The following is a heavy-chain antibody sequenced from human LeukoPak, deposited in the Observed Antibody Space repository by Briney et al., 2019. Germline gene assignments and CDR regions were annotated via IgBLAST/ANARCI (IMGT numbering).Heavy chain of an antibody. CDR2: ICYSGST. D-gene: IGHD3-22*01. CDR1: GGSISSGDYY. J-gene: IGHJ3*02. Sequence: SETLSLTCTVSGGSISSGDYYWSWIRQPPGKGLEWIGCICYSGSTYYNPSLKSRVTISVDTSKNQFSLKLSSVTAADTAVYYCARDYYDSSGYARGAFDIWGQGTMVTVSS. V-gene: IGHV4-30-4*01. CDR3: ARDYYDSSGYARGAFDI.